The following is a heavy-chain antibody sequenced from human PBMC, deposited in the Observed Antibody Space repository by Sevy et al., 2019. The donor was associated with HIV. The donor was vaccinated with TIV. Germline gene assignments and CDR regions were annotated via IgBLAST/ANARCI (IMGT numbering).Heavy chain of an antibody. CDR1: GFTFHTYW. V-gene: IGHV3-7*01. J-gene: IGHJ4*02. CDR2: TRQDGNEI. CDR3: ARRYFDV. Sequence: GGSLRLSCAASGFTFHTYWMQWVRRAPGKGLEWVANTRQDGNEIDYADSVKGRFTISRDNAMQSLYLEMNNLRVEDSGIYYCARRYFDVWGQGTLVTVSS.